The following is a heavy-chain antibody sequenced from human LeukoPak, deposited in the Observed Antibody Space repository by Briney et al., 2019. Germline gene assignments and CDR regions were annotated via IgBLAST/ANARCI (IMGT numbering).Heavy chain of an antibody. CDR3: ARVDYDSSGADFDY. J-gene: IGHJ4*02. D-gene: IGHD3-22*01. CDR1: GFTFREYG. Sequence: GGSLRLSCAASGFTFREYGLSWVRHAPGKGLEWVSGISWNGGIAGYADSLKGRFIISRDNAQSSLYLQMKSLRVEDTALYYCARVDYDSSGADFDYWGQGTLVTGSS. CDR2: ISWNGGIA. V-gene: IGHV3-20*04.